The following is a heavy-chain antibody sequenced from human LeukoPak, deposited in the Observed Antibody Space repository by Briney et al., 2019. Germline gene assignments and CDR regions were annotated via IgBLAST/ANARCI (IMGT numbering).Heavy chain of an antibody. CDR2: IRSKAYGGTT. CDR1: GFTFGGYA. V-gene: IGHV3-49*04. J-gene: IGHJ6*03. CDR3: TRVGCSSTSCYTPFSDYYYYYYMDV. D-gene: IGHD2-2*02. Sequence: GRSLRLSCTASGFTFGGYAMSWVRQAPGKGLEWVGFIRSKAYGGTTEYAASVKGRFTISRDDSKSIAYLQMNSLKTEDTAVYYCTRVGCSSTSCYTPFSDYYYYYYMDVWGKGTTVTVSS.